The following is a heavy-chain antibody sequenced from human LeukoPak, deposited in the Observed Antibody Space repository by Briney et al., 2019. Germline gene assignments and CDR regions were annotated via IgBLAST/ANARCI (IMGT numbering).Heavy chain of an antibody. D-gene: IGHD2-2*01. J-gene: IGHJ5*02. Sequence: ASVKVSCKASGYTFTSYGISWVRQAPGQGLEWMGWMNPNSGNTGYAQKFQGRVTITRNTSISTAYMELSSLRSEDTAVYYCARGYCRSTSCYSGGWFDPWGQGTLVTVSS. V-gene: IGHV1-8*03. CDR3: ARGYCRSTSCYSGGWFDP. CDR1: GYTFTSYG. CDR2: MNPNSGNT.